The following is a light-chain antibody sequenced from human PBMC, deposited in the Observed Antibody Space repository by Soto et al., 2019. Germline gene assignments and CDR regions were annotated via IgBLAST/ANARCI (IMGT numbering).Light chain of an antibody. J-gene: IGKJ1*01. V-gene: IGKV3-20*01. CDR3: QQYNNWPLS. CDR2: GAS. CDR1: QSVGGNY. Sequence: EILLTQSPGTLSLSPGERATLSCRASQSVGGNYLAWLQQKPGQAPRVLIYGASSRATGISDRFSGSGSGTDFTLTINSLQSEDFAVYYCQQYNNWPLSFGQGTK.